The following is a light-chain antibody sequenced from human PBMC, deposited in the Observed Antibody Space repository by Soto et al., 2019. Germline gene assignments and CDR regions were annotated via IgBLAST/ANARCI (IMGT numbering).Light chain of an antibody. Sequence: EIVLTQSPGTLSLSPGERATLSCRASQSVSSNYLAWYQQKPGQAPRLLIYGVSSRATGIPDRFSGSGSGTDFTLTISRLEPEDFALYYCQHYDSSLFTFGPGTKVDIK. CDR2: GVS. CDR3: QHYDSSLFT. J-gene: IGKJ3*01. CDR1: QSVSSNY. V-gene: IGKV3-20*01.